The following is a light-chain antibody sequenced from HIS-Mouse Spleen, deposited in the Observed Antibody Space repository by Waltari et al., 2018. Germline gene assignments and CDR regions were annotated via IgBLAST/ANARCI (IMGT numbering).Light chain of an antibody. CDR1: QGISSY. V-gene: IGKV1-9*01. CDR2: AAS. Sequence: DIQLTQSPSFLSASVGDRVTITCRASQGISSYLAWYQQKPWKAPKLLIYAASTLQSGVPSRCSGSGSGTEFTLTISSLQPEDFATYYCQQLNSYPQETFGGGTKVEIK. J-gene: IGKJ4*01. CDR3: QQLNSYPQET.